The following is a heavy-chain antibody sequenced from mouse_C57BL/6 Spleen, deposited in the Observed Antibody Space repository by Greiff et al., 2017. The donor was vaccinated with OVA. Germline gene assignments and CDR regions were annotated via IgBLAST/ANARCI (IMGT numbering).Heavy chain of an antibody. D-gene: IGHD2-2*01. V-gene: IGHV1-50*01. Sequence: VQLQQPGAELVKPGASVKLSCKASGYTFTSYWMQWVKQRPGQGLEWIGEIDPSDSYTNYNQKFKGKATLTVDTSSSTAYMQLSSLTSEDSAVYYCARSRGYDKGYWGQGTTLTVSS. CDR3: ARSRGYDKGY. CDR1: GYTFTSYW. J-gene: IGHJ2*01. CDR2: IDPSDSYT.